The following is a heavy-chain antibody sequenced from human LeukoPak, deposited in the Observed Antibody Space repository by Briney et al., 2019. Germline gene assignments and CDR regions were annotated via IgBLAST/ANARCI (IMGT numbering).Heavy chain of an antibody. CDR1: GFTFSSYG. CDR3: AKGGGITIFGVALGYYYYMDV. Sequence: GGSLRLSCAASGFTFSSYGMHWVRQAPGKGLEWVAFIRYDGSNKYYADSVKGRFTISRDNSKNTLYLQMNSLRAEDTAVYYCAKGGGITIFGVALGYYYYMDVSGKGTTFTVSS. CDR2: IRYDGSNK. V-gene: IGHV3-30*02. J-gene: IGHJ6*03. D-gene: IGHD3-3*01.